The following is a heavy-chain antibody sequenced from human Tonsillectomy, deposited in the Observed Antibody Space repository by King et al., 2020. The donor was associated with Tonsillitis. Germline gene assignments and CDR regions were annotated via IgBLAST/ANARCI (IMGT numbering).Heavy chain of an antibody. V-gene: IGHV3-30*02. CDR2: IRSDGRKT. D-gene: IGHD1-26*01. CDR1: GFSISGDG. CDR3: EKEIVESGSCFDY. J-gene: IGHJ4*02. Sequence: VQLVQSGGGVVQPGGSLRLYCAAAGFSISGDGMHWVRQAPGKGLEWVAFIRSDGRKTFYADSAKGRFTISRDNSRNMMYLQMNSLGIEDTAVYYCEKEIVESGSCFDYWGQGSLVTVSS.